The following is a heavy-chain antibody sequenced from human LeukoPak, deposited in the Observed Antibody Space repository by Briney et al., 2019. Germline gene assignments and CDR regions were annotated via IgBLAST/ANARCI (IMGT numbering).Heavy chain of an antibody. J-gene: IGHJ6*02. D-gene: IGHD5-24*01. CDR2: IIPIFGIA. V-gene: IGHV1-69*04. CDR3: ARGGDGYNPDNNGMDV. Sequence: ASVKVSCKASGGTFSSYAISWVRQAPGQGLEWMGRIIPIFGIANYAQKFQGRVTITADKSTSTAYMELSSLRSEDTAVYYCARGGDGYNPDNNGMDVWGQGTTVTVSS. CDR1: GGTFSSYA.